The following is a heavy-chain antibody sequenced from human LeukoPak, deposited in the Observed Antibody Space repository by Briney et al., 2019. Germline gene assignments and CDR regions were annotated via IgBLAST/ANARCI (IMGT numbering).Heavy chain of an antibody. V-gene: IGHV4-39*07. CDR1: GGSISSSSYY. Sequence: PSETLSLTCTASGGSISSSSYYWGWIRQPPGKGLEWIGSIYYSGSTYYNPSLKSRVTISVDTSKNQFSLKLSSVTAADTAVYYCARETYSGSAYYYYHMDVWGKGTTVTVSS. J-gene: IGHJ6*03. D-gene: IGHD1-26*01. CDR2: IYYSGST. CDR3: ARETYSGSAYYYYHMDV.